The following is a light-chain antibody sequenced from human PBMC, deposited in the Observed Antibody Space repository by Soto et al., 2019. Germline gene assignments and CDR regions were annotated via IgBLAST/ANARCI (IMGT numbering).Light chain of an antibody. Sequence: QSALTQPASVSGSPGQSITISCAGTSSDVGGYNYVSWYQQHPGKAPKLIISEVSYRPSGVPNRFSGSKSGNTASLTISGLQSEDEADYYCSSYSSSSTLCVFGTGTKLTVL. CDR1: SSDVGGYNY. V-gene: IGLV2-14*01. J-gene: IGLJ1*01. CDR2: EVS. CDR3: SSYSSSSTLCV.